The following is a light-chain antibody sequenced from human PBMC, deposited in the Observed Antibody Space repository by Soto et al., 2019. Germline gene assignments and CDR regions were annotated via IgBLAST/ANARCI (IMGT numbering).Light chain of an antibody. CDR2: DTS. CDR3: QEYIQWPPGM. Sequence: DIVVTQSPATLSASPGERVTLSCRASQFVSSRLAWYQQRPGQVPRLLTYDTSTRAPGISARFSGSGSGTEFTLTISSLQSEDGAVYDCQEYIQWPPGMFGPGTTVDIK. J-gene: IGKJ1*01. CDR1: QFVSSR. V-gene: IGKV3-15*01.